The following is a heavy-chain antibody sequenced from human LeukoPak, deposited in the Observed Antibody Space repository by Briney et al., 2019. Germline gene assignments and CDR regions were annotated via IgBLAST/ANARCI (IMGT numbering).Heavy chain of an antibody. CDR1: GFTFSSYT. Sequence: GGSLRLSCAASGFTFSSYTMHWVRQAPGKGLEWVALMSFDASNLYYADSVKGRFTISRDNSKNTLYLQMNSLRAEDTAVYYCARDLGELRYFDWLSQEMNFDYWGQGTLVTVSS. CDR2: MSFDASNL. D-gene: IGHD3-9*01. CDR3: ARDLGELRYFDWLSQEMNFDY. J-gene: IGHJ4*02. V-gene: IGHV3-30*04.